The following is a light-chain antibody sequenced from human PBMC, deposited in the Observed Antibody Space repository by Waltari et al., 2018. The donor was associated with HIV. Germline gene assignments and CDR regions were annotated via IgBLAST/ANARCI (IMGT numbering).Light chain of an antibody. V-gene: IGKV1-5*03. CDR2: KVS. CDR1: QNVNEW. CDR3: QQFHSYWT. J-gene: IGKJ1*01. Sequence: IQMTQSPETLSASVGDRVTITCRASQNVNEWLAWFQQKPGKAPKLLISKVSTLERGVPSRFSGSGSGTQFTLTISSLQPDDFATYYCQQFHSYWTFGQGTRVEIK.